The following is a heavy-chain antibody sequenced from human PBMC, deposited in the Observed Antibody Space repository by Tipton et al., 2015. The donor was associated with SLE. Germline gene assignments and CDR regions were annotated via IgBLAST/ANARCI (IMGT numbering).Heavy chain of an antibody. CDR2: VHSSGST. Sequence: TLSLTCTVSGGSISSYYWSWIRQTPGKRLEWIGHVHSSGSTNYNPSLKSRVTMSLDTSKNQFSLTMSSVTAADTAVYYCATSGYDSLRGFGPWGQGTPVTVSS. CDR3: ATSGYDSLRGFGP. V-gene: IGHV4-59*01. CDR1: GGSISSYY. J-gene: IGHJ5*02. D-gene: IGHD5-12*01.